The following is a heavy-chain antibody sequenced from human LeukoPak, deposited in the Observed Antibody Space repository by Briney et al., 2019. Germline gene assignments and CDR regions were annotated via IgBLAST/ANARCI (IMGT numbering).Heavy chain of an antibody. J-gene: IGHJ4*02. CDR3: ARHYDGTGYSLDY. CDR2: IKEDGSQK. CDR1: GFTFSSYW. D-gene: IGHD3-22*01. V-gene: IGHV3-7*01. Sequence: GGSLRLSCAASGFTFSSYWMTWVRQAPGKGLEWVANIKEDGSQKFYLDPVKGRFTISRDNAKDSLFLQMNSLRAEDTAVYYCARHYDGTGYSLDYWGQGTLVTVSS.